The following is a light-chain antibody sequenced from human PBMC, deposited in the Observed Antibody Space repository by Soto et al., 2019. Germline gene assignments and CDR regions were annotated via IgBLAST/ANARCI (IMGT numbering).Light chain of an antibody. CDR1: SSDVGAFNS. CDR3: CSYAGSYTLV. Sequence: QSALTQPRSVSGSPGQSVTISCTGTSSDVGAFNSVSWYQQHPGKAPKFVIYDVSKRPSGVPDRFSGSKSGNTASLTISGLQAEDEADYYCCSYAGSYTLVFGGGTKLTVL. V-gene: IGLV2-11*01. J-gene: IGLJ2*01. CDR2: DVS.